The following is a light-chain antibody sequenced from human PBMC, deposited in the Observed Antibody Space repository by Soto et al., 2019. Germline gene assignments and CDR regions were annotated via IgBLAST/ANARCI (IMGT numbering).Light chain of an antibody. V-gene: IGLV2-14*03. CDR2: DVT. J-gene: IGLJ2*01. Sequence: QSALTQPASVSGSPGQSITISCTGTSSDVGGYNYVSWYQHHPGKAPKLMIYDVTNRPSGVSNRFSGSKSGNTASLTISGLQAEYEADYYCSSYTISSTVVFGGGTKVTVL. CDR3: SSYTISSTVV. CDR1: SSDVGGYNY.